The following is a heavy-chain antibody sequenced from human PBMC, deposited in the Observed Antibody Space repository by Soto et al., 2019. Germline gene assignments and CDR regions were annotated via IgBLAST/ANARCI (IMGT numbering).Heavy chain of an antibody. CDR3: AREVYKGGYEAPYYFDY. J-gene: IGHJ4*02. Sequence: PSETLSLTCTVSGGSISSYYWSGIRQPPGKGLEWIGYIYYSGSTNYNPSLKSRVTISVDTSKNQFSLKLSSVTAADTAVYYCAREVYKGGYEAPYYFDYWGQGTLVTVSS. V-gene: IGHV4-59*01. CDR1: GGSISSYY. D-gene: IGHD5-12*01. CDR2: IYYSGST.